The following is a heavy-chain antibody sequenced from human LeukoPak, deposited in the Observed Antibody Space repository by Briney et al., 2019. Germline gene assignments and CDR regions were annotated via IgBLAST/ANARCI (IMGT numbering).Heavy chain of an antibody. CDR3: ARGRHSSGYYYYDAFDI. CDR1: GYTFTSYD. J-gene: IGHJ3*02. Sequence: ASVKVSCKASGYTFTSYDINWVRQATGQGLEWMGWMNPNSGNTGYAQKFQGRVTMTRNTSISAAYMELSSLRSEDTAVYYCARGRHSSGYYYYDAFDIWGQGTVVTVSS. D-gene: IGHD3-22*01. V-gene: IGHV1-8*01. CDR2: MNPNSGNT.